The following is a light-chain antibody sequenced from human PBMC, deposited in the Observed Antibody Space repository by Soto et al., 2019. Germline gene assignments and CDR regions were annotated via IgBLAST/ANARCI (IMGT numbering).Light chain of an antibody. CDR3: QQSYSTPRT. J-gene: IGKJ1*01. CDR2: TAS. Sequence: DIKMTQPPSSLSASVGDRVTITCRASQSISSYLNWYQQKPAKAPKLLISTASSLQSGVPSRFSGSGSGTDFTLTISSLQPEDFATYYCQQSYSTPRTFGQGTKVEIK. V-gene: IGKV1-39*01. CDR1: QSISSY.